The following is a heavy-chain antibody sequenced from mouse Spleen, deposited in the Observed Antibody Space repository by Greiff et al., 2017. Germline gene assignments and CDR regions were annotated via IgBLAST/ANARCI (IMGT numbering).Heavy chain of an antibody. CDR3: ARADWDFDY. J-gene: IGHJ2*01. Sequence: QVQLKQSGAELARPGASVKLSCKASGYTFTSYWMQWVKQRPGQGLEWIGAIYPGDGDTRYTQKFKGKATLTADKSSSTAYMQLSSLASEDSAVYYCARADWDFDYWGQGTTLTVSS. V-gene: IGHV1-87*01. D-gene: IGHD4-1*01. CDR1: GYTFTSYW. CDR2: IYPGDGDT.